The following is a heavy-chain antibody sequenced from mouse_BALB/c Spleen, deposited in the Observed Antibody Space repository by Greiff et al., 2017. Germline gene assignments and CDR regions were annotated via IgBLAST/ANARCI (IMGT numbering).Heavy chain of an antibody. CDR2: INPSTGYT. CDR1: GYTFPSDW. Sequence: VQLQQSGAELAKPGASVKMSCKASGYTFPSDWMHWVKQRPGQGLEWIGYINPSTGYTEYNQKFKDKATLTADKSSSTAYMQLSSLTSEDSAVYYCARSSPYYFDYWGQGTTLTVSS. J-gene: IGHJ2*01. D-gene: IGHD1-1*01. CDR3: ARSSPYYFDY. V-gene: IGHV1-7*01.